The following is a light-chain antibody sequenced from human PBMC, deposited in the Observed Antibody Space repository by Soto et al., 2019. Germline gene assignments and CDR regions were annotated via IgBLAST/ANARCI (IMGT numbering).Light chain of an antibody. V-gene: IGKV3-11*01. Sequence: EIVLTQSPGTLSLSPGERATLSCRASQSVSTYLAWYQQNPGQAPRLLIYDASNRATGIPARFSGRGSGTDFTLTISSLEPEDVAVYYCPPRINGITFGQGTRLEIK. CDR1: QSVSTY. CDR3: PPRINGIT. J-gene: IGKJ5*01. CDR2: DAS.